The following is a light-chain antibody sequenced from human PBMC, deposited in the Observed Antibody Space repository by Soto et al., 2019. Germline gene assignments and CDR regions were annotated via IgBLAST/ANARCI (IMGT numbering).Light chain of an antibody. V-gene: IGKV1-5*03. J-gene: IGKJ1*01. CDR3: QHYNSYSEA. Sequence: DIQMTQAPSSLFGSVGDRVTITCRASQTISSWLAWYQQKPGKAPKLLIYKASTLKSGVPSRFSGSGSGTEFTLTCSSLQPDDVATYYCQHYNSYSEAFGQGTKVDIK. CDR1: QTISSW. CDR2: KAS.